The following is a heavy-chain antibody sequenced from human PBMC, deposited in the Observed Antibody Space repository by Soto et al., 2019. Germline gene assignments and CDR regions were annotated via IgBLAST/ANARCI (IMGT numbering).Heavy chain of an antibody. CDR1: GFSLSTSGVG. J-gene: IGHJ1*01. V-gene: IGHV2-5*02. CDR2: IYWDDDK. CDR3: AQKGSSGESEYFQH. Sequence: QITLKESGPTLVKPTQTLTLTCTFSGFSLSTSGVGVGWIRQPPGKALEWLALIYWDDDKRYSPSLKSRLTITKDTSKNQVVLTMTNMDPVDTATYNCAQKGSSGESEYFQHWGQGTLVTVSS. D-gene: IGHD3-22*01.